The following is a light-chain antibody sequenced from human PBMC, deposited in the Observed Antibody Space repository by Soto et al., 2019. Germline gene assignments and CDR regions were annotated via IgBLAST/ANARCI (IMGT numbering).Light chain of an antibody. CDR1: QSISSY. V-gene: IGKV1-39*01. CDR3: QQSYTTPRT. Sequence: DIQMTQSPSSLSASVGDRVTITCRASQSISSYLNWYQQKPGKAPELLIYAASSLQSGVPSRFSGSGSGTDFTLIISSLQHEDFAVYYCQQSYTTPRTFGQGTKVEIK. J-gene: IGKJ1*01. CDR2: AAS.